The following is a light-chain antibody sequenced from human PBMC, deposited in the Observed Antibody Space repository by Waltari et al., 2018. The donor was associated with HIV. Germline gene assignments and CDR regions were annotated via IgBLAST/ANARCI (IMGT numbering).Light chain of an antibody. CDR3: ATWDDSLSGVL. V-gene: IGLV1-47*01. Sequence: SVLTQPPSASGTPGQRVTISCSGSSSNIGSHYVFWYQQLPGTAPKLLMHRNQQRPSGVPDRVSDSTSGTSASLAISGLRSEDEADYYCATWDDSLSGVLFGGGTKLTVL. CDR2: RNQ. CDR1: SSNIGSHY. J-gene: IGLJ2*01.